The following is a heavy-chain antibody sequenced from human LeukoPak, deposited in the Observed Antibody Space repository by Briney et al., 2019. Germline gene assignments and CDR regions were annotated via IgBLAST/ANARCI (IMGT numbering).Heavy chain of an antibody. D-gene: IGHD3-3*01. Sequence: GGSLRLSCAASGFTFSSYAMSWVRQAPGKGLEWVSAISGSGGSTYYADSVKGRFTISRDNSKNTLYLQMNSLRAEDTAVYYCARDRQTYYDFWSGYYTGSYFDYWGQGTLVTVSS. CDR2: ISGSGGST. CDR3: ARDRQTYYDFWSGYYTGSYFDY. V-gene: IGHV3-23*01. CDR1: GFTFSSYA. J-gene: IGHJ4*02.